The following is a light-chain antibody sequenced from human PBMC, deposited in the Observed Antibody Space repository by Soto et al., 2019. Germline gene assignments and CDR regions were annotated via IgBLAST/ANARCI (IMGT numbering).Light chain of an antibody. CDR2: KAS. V-gene: IGKV1-5*03. J-gene: IGKJ3*01. CDR1: QSIKNW. CDR3: QQYNSYSQFT. Sequence: DIQMTQSPSTLSASVGDRVTITCRASQSIKNWLAWYQQKPGEAPKLLIYKASTLESGVPSRFSGSGSGTEFTLTISCLQPDDVANYYCQQYNSYSQFTLGPGTKVDIK.